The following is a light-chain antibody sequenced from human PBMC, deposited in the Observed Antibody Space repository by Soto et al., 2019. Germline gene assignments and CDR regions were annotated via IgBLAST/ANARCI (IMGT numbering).Light chain of an antibody. CDR3: QQTYSPPYG. V-gene: IGKV1-39*01. CDR1: QNIDNY. J-gene: IGKJ2*01. CDR2: VIS. Sequence: DIQMTQSPVSLSASVGDRVTITCRASQNIDNYLNWYQQRPGKAPNLLIYVISNLQTGVPSRVSGSGSGTDFTLTISSLQPEDFATYYCQQTYSPPYGFGQGTKLEIK.